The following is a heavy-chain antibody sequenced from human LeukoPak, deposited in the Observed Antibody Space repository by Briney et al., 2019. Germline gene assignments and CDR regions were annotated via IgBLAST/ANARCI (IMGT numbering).Heavy chain of an antibody. CDR1: GLTFSSYA. CDR3: APTRYFDWSMTGSWFDP. Sequence: PGGSLRLSCAASGLTFSSYAMHWVRQAPGKGLEWVAVISYDGSNKYYADSVKGRFTISRDNAKNSLYLQMNSLRAEDTAVYYCAPTRYFDWSMTGSWFDPWGQGTLVTVSS. V-gene: IGHV3-30*04. D-gene: IGHD3-9*01. CDR2: ISYDGSNK. J-gene: IGHJ5*02.